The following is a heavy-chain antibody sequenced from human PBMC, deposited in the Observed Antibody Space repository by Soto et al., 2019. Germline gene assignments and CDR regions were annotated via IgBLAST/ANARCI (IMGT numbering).Heavy chain of an antibody. CDR2: ISGSGGST. D-gene: IGHD2-21*02. CDR1: GFTFSSYA. CDR3: AKDQSGDSHPDFLDAFDI. Sequence: GGSLRLSCAASGFTFSSYAMSWVRQAPGKGLEWVSAISGSGGSTYYADSVKGRFTISRDNSKNTLYLQMNSLRAEDTAVYYCAKDQSGDSHPDFLDAFDIWGQGTMVTVSS. J-gene: IGHJ3*02. V-gene: IGHV3-23*01.